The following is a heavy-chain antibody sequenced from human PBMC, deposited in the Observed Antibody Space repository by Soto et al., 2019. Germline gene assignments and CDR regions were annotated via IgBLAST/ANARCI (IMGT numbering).Heavy chain of an antibody. CDR1: GGSISSGGYY. CDR3: GRGYWGTIFDY. J-gene: IGHJ4*02. CDR2: IYYSGST. D-gene: IGHD7-27*01. Sequence: QVQLQESGPGLVKPSQTLSLTCTVSGGSISSGGYYWSWIRQHPGKGLEWIGYIYYSGSTYYNPSLKSRVTISVGTSKNQVSLKLSSVTAADTAVYYCGRGYWGTIFDYWGQGTLVTVSS. V-gene: IGHV4-31*03.